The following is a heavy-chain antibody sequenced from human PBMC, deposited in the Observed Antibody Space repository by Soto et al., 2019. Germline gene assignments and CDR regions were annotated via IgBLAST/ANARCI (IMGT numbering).Heavy chain of an antibody. Sequence: GASVKVSCKASGYTFTSYDINWVRQATGQGLEWMGWMNPNSGNTGYAQKFQGRVTMTRNTSISTAYMELSSLRSEDTAVYYCARGLREFYDYIWGSYRYDYWGQGTLVTVSS. CDR3: ARGLREFYDYIWGSYRYDY. V-gene: IGHV1-8*01. CDR2: MNPNSGNT. CDR1: GYTFTSYD. D-gene: IGHD3-16*02. J-gene: IGHJ4*02.